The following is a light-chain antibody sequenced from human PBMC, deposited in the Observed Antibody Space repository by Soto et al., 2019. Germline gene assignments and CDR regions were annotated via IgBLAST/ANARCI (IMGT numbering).Light chain of an antibody. CDR2: GNT. CDR3: QSWDSSLSGVV. V-gene: IGLV1-40*01. Sequence: QLVLTQPPSVSGAPGQRDTISCTGSSSNIGTGYDVHWYQQLPGTAPKLLIYGNTNRPSGVPDRFSGSKSGTSASLTITGLQAEDEADYYCQSWDSSLSGVVFGGGTKLTVL. CDR1: SSNIGTGYD. J-gene: IGLJ3*02.